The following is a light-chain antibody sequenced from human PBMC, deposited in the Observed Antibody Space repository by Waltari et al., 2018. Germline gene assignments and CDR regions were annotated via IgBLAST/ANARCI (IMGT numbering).Light chain of an antibody. Sequence: EIVLTQSPGTLSLSPGDRATLSCRASESVPSGYLAWYQQKPGQAPRLLIFGASTGATSVPDRFSGSESGTDFTLTISRLEPEDFAVYYCQQYGSLPWTFGQGTKVEFK. CDR3: QQYGSLPWT. J-gene: IGKJ1*01. CDR2: GAS. CDR1: ESVPSGY. V-gene: IGKV3-20*01.